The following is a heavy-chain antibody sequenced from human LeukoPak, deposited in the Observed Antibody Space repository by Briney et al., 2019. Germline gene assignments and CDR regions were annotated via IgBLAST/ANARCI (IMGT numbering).Heavy chain of an antibody. V-gene: IGHV4-4*07. CDR2: IYSNGST. CDR3: ASSPNFYYYYMDV. CDR1: GGSISSYY. Sequence: PSETLSLTCTVSGGSISSYYWSWIRQPAGKGLEWIGRIYSNGSTNYNPSLKSRVTMSVETSKKEFSLKLSSVTAADTAVYYCASSPNFYYYYMDVWGKGTTVTVSS. J-gene: IGHJ6*03.